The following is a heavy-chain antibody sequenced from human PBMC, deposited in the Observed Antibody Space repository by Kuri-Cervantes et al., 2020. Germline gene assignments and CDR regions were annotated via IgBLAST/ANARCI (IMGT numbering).Heavy chain of an antibody. CDR3: ARRRTTGGDY. Sequence: SQTLSLTCAVYGGSFSGYYWSWIRQPPGKGLEWIGEINHSGSTNYNPSLKSRVTISVDTSKNQFSLKLSSVTAADTAVYYCARRRTTGGDYWGQRTLVTVAS. J-gene: IGHJ4*02. D-gene: IGHD1-1*01. V-gene: IGHV4-34*01. CDR2: INHSGST. CDR1: GGSFSGYY.